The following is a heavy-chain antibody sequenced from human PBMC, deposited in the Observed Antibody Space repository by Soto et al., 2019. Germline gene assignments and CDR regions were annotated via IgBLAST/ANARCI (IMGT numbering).Heavy chain of an antibody. CDR1: GGSISSGDYY. J-gene: IGHJ6*02. CDR2: IYYSGST. V-gene: IGHV4-30-4*01. D-gene: IGHD6-13*01. CDR3: ARDQQLASLGHYYYYGMDV. Sequence: SETLSLTCTVSGGSISSGDYYWSWIRQPPGKGLEWIGYIYYSGSTYYNPSLKSRVTISVDTSKNQFSLKLSSVTAADTAVYYCARDQQLASLGHYYYYGMDVWGQGTTVTVS.